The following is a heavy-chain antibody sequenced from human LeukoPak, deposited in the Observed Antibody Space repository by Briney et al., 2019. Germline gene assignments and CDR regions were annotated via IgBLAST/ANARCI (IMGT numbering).Heavy chain of an antibody. CDR1: GGSISSRSYY. D-gene: IGHD6-13*01. CDR2: IYYSGST. Sequence: SETLSLTCTVSGGSISSRSYYWGWIRQPPGKGLEWIGSIYYSGSTYYNPSLKSRVTISVDTSKNQFSLKLSSVTAADTAVYYCARHGSSWYYFDYWGQGTLVTVSS. CDR3: ARHGSSWYYFDY. J-gene: IGHJ4*02. V-gene: IGHV4-39*01.